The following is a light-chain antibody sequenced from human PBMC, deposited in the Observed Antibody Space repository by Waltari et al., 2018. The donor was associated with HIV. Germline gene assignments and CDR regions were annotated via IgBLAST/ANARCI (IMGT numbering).Light chain of an antibody. CDR2: KNN. CDR1: SSNIGGRNY. Sequence: QSVLTQSPSASGTPGQRLIISCSGSSSNIGGRNYVNWYQLRPGTAPKLLIYKNNQRPAGFPERFSGSKSGTSASLAISGLRSEDEADYYCAAWDDSLNGVVFGGGTKLTVL. CDR3: AAWDDSLNGVV. V-gene: IGLV1-47*01. J-gene: IGLJ2*01.